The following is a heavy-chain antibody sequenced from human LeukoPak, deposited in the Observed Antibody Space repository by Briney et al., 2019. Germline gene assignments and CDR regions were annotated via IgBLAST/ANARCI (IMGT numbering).Heavy chain of an antibody. CDR3: ARVRRYSSGWYKGQGWYFDL. Sequence: SETLSLTCTVSGGSISSYNCSWIRQPPGKGLEWIGYIYYSGSTNYNPSLKSRVTISVDTSKNQFSLKLSPVTAADTAVYYCARVRRYSSGWYKGQGWYFDLWGRGTLVTVSS. CDR2: IYYSGST. CDR1: GGSISSYN. J-gene: IGHJ2*01. V-gene: IGHV4-59*01. D-gene: IGHD6-19*01.